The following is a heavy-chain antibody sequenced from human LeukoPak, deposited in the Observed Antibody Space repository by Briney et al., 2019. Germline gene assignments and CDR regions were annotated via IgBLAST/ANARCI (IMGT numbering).Heavy chain of an antibody. Sequence: SETLSLTCTVSGGSISSYYWSWIRQPPGKGLEWIGYIYYSGSTNYNPSLKSRVTISVDTSKNQISLKLSSVTAADTAVYYCARYEVDFWSGYYHFDYWGQGTLVTVSS. J-gene: IGHJ4*02. CDR3: ARYEVDFWSGYYHFDY. D-gene: IGHD3-3*01. CDR2: IYYSGST. CDR1: GGSISSYY. V-gene: IGHV4-59*08.